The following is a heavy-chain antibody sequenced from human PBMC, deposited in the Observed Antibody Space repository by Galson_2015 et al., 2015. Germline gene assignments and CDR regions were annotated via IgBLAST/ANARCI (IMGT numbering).Heavy chain of an antibody. CDR3: ARSGLSHYYDSSGGDGTFDY. J-gene: IGHJ4*02. Sequence: YPGDSDTRYSPSFQGQVTISADKSISTAYLQWSSLKASDTAMYYCARSGLSHYYDSSGGDGTFDYWGQGTLVTVSS. CDR2: YPGDSDT. D-gene: IGHD3-22*01. V-gene: IGHV5-51*01.